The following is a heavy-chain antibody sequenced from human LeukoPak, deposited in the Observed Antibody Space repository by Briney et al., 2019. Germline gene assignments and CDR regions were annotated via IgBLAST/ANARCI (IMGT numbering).Heavy chain of an antibody. D-gene: IGHD4-17*01. Sequence: GGSLRLSCAASGFTFSSYAVHWVRQAPGKGLEWVAVISYDGSNKYYADSVKGRFTISRDNSKNTLYLQMNSLRAEDTAVYYCARPPYGDYVTWFDPWGQGTLVTVSS. CDR2: ISYDGSNK. V-gene: IGHV3-30*04. CDR1: GFTFSSYA. CDR3: ARPPYGDYVTWFDP. J-gene: IGHJ5*02.